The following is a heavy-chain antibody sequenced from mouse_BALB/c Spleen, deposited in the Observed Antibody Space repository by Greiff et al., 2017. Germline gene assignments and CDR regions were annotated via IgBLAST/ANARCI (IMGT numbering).Heavy chain of an antibody. Sequence: EVKLMESGGGLVKPGGSLKLSCAASGFTFSDYYMYWVRQTPEKRLEWVATISDGGSYTYYPDSVKGRFTISRDNAKNNLYLQMSSLKSEDTAMYYCARYYYGSSYGWYFDVWGAGTTVTVSS. CDR1: GFTFSDYY. V-gene: IGHV5-4*02. CDR2: ISDGGSYT. J-gene: IGHJ1*01. D-gene: IGHD1-1*01. CDR3: ARYYYGSSYGWYFDV.